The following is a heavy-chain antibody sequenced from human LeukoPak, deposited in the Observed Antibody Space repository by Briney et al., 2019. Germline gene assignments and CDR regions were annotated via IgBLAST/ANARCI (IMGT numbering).Heavy chain of an antibody. Sequence: GGSLRLSCAAPGFTFSSYSMNWVRQAPGKGLEWVSSISSSSSYIYYADSVKGRFTISRDNAKNSLYLQMNSLRAEDTAVYYCAREDCSSTSCYWLDYWGQGTLVTVSS. D-gene: IGHD2-2*01. CDR3: AREDCSSTSCYWLDY. J-gene: IGHJ4*02. CDR1: GFTFSSYS. V-gene: IGHV3-21*01. CDR2: ISSSSSYI.